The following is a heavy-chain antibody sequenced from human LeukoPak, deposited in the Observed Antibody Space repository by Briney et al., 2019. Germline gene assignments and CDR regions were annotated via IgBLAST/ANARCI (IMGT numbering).Heavy chain of an antibody. CDR1: GFTVSSNY. Sequence: GGSLRLSCAASGFTVSSNYMSWVRQAPGKGLEWVSVIYSGGSTYYADSVKGRFTISRDNAKNSLYLQMNSLRAEDTAVYYCARALATDYYFDYWGQGTLVTVSS. D-gene: IGHD1-14*01. CDR2: IYSGGST. V-gene: IGHV3-66*01. CDR3: ARALATDYYFDY. J-gene: IGHJ4*02.